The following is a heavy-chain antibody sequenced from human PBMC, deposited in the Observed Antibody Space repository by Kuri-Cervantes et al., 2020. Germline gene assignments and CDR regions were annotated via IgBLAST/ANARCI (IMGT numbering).Heavy chain of an antibody. V-gene: IGHV1-2*04. D-gene: IGHD5-18*01. Sequence: ASVKVSCKASGYTFSDYYIHWVRQAPRQGLEWLGWINHKTGGTNYAQEFKDWVTMTRDTSINTAYMELSRLRSDDTAVYYCARGDTATHTFEIWGQGTMVTVSS. J-gene: IGHJ3*02. CDR2: INHKTGGT. CDR1: GYTFSDYY. CDR3: ARGDTATHTFEI.